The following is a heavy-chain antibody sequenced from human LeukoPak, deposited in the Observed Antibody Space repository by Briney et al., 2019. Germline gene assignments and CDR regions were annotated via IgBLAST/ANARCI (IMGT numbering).Heavy chain of an antibody. CDR3: LRYCSGGNCYSGPL. Sequence: PSGILSLTCAVPGGSIISINWWSWVRRPPGKGLEWIGEISHSGSTNYNPSLENRVIMSVDKSKNHFSLNLSSVTAADTAVYYCLRYCSGGNCYSGPLWGQGTQVTVSS. D-gene: IGHD2-15*01. CDR1: GGSIISINW. J-gene: IGHJ4*02. V-gene: IGHV4-4*02. CDR2: ISHSGST.